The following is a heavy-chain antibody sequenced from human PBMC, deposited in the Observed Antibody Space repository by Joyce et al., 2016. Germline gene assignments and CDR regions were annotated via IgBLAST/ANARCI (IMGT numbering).Heavy chain of an antibody. CDR3: AKILTATYSSGWFLDY. J-gene: IGHJ4*02. CDR1: SNYG. Sequence: SNYGVHWGRQAPGEGREWVAGITYDGIYKYYANSVKGRFTISRDNSKNTVFLEMNSLRAEDTAVYYCAKILTATYSSGWFLDYWGQGTLVTVSS. CDR2: ITYDGIYK. D-gene: IGHD6-25*01. V-gene: IGHV3-30*18.